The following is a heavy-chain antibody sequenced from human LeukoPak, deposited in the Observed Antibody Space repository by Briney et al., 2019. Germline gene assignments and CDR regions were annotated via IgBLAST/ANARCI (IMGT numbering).Heavy chain of an antibody. CDR1: GFTFSSYT. Sequence: GSLRLSCAASGFTFSSYTMSWVRQAPGKGLEWVSAISGSGGSTYYADSVKGRFTISRDNSKNTLYLQMNSLRAEDAAVYYCAKAPSGSKSVYFDYWGQGTLVTVSS. V-gene: IGHV3-23*01. D-gene: IGHD3-10*01. CDR3: AKAPSGSKSVYFDY. J-gene: IGHJ4*02. CDR2: ISGSGGST.